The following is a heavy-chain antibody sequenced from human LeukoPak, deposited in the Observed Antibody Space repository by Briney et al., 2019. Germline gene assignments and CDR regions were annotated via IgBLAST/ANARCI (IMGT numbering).Heavy chain of an antibody. CDR2: ISNSGGST. J-gene: IGHJ4*02. D-gene: IGHD3-10*01. CDR1: GFTFSRYG. Sequence: GGSLRLSCAASGFTFSRYGMSWVRQAPGKGLEWVSAISNSGGSTYYADSVKGRFTISRDNSKNTLYLQMNSLRAEDTAVYYCAKAGWFGELFSYFDYWGQGTLVTVSS. V-gene: IGHV3-23*01. CDR3: AKAGWFGELFSYFDY.